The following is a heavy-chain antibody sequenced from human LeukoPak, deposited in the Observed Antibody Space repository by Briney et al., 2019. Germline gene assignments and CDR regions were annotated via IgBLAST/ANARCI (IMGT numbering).Heavy chain of an antibody. CDR2: ISSSGSTI. D-gene: IGHD3-10*01. V-gene: IGHV3-48*03. Sequence: PGGSLRLSCAASGFTFSSYEMNWVRQAPGKGLEWVSYISSSGSTIYYADSVKGRFTISRDNAKNSLYLQMNSLRAEDTAVYYCARPDYYYGSGTVDYWGQGTLVTVSS. CDR1: GFTFSSYE. CDR3: ARPDYYYGSGTVDY. J-gene: IGHJ4*02.